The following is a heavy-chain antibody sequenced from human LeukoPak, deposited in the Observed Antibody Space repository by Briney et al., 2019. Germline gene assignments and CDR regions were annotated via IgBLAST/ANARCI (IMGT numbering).Heavy chain of an antibody. Sequence: SVKVSCKASGGTFSSYAISWVRQAPGHGLEWMGGVIPIFGTANYAQKFQGRVTITADKSTSTAYMELSSLRSEDTAVYYCARVGPQQLVPFYYYGMDVWGKGTTVTVSS. CDR1: GGTFSSYA. V-gene: IGHV1-69*06. CDR2: VIPIFGTA. J-gene: IGHJ6*04. CDR3: ARVGPQQLVPFYYYGMDV. D-gene: IGHD6-13*01.